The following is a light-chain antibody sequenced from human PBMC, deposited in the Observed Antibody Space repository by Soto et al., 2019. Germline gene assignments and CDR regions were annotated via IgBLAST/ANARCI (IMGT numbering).Light chain of an antibody. CDR1: QSIAGY. CDR2: DTS. CDR3: QQRSNWPPIT. Sequence: EIVLTQSPATLSLSAGERATLSCRASQSIAGYLAWYQKKPGQAPRLLIYDTSNRVTGVPARFSGSGSGTDFTLSISSLEPEDFAVYYCQQRSNWPPITFGQGTRLEIK. V-gene: IGKV3-11*01. J-gene: IGKJ5*01.